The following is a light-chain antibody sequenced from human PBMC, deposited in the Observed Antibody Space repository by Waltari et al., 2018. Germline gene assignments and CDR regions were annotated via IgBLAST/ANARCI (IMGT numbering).Light chain of an antibody. J-gene: IGLJ2*01. Sequence: QSVLTQPPSVSGAPGPRVTISCTGSGSNIGAGYDVHWYQQLPGKAPKLLIYGTSTRPLGGPDRYFGSQSGTSASLAITGLQAEDEADYYCQSYDTSLSVVFGGGTKLTVL. CDR1: GSNIGAGYD. CDR3: QSYDTSLSVV. CDR2: GTS. V-gene: IGLV1-40*01.